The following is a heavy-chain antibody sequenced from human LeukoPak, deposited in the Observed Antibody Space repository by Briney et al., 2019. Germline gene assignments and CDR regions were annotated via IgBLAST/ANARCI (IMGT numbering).Heavy chain of an antibody. CDR1: GGSFSGYY. CDR3: ARDLIVVGVNWFDP. Sequence: PSETLSLTCAVYGGSFSGYYWSWIRQPAGKGLEWIGRIYTSGSTNYNPSLKSRVTMSVDTSKNQFSLKLSSVTAADTAVYYCARDLIVVGVNWFDPWGQGTLVTVSS. CDR2: IYTSGST. V-gene: IGHV4-4*07. D-gene: IGHD2-15*01. J-gene: IGHJ5*02.